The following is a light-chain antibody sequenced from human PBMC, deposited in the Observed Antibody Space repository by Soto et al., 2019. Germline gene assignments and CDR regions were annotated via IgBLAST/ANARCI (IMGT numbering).Light chain of an antibody. CDR3: SLYTSSNTVA. V-gene: IGLV2-14*01. J-gene: IGLJ2*01. CDR1: NNDVGGYNY. Sequence: QSALTQPASVSGSPGQSITISCTGTNNDVGGYNYVSWYQQHPGKVPKLMIYDVSYRPSGVSNRFSGSKSGDTASLTISELQAEDEADYYCSLYTSSNTVAFGGGTKLTVL. CDR2: DVS.